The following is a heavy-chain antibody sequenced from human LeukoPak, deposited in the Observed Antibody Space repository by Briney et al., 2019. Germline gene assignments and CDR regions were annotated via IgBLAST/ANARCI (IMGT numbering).Heavy chain of an antibody. Sequence: GASVKVSCRASGYTFTSYAMHWVRQAPGQRLEWMGWINAGNGNTKYSQKFQGRVTITRDTSASTAYMELSSLRSEDTAVYYCARDSWELPGDYWGQGTLVTVSS. D-gene: IGHD1-26*01. V-gene: IGHV1-3*01. CDR3: ARDSWELPGDY. J-gene: IGHJ4*02. CDR1: GYTFTSYA. CDR2: INAGNGNT.